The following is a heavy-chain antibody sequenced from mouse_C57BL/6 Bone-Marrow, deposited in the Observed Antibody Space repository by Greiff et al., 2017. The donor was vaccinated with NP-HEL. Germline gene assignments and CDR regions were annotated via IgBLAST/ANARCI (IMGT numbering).Heavy chain of an antibody. Sequence: VKLMESDAELVKPGASVKISCKVSGYTFTDHTIHWMKQRPEQGLEWIGYIYPRDGSTKYNEKFKGKATLTADKSSSTAHMQLNSLTSEDSAVYCCARSWDYYGSRYWYFDVWGTGTTVTVSS. D-gene: IGHD1-1*01. CDR3: ARSWDYYGSRYWYFDV. CDR1: GYTFTDHT. J-gene: IGHJ1*03. V-gene: IGHV1-78*01. CDR2: IYPRDGST.